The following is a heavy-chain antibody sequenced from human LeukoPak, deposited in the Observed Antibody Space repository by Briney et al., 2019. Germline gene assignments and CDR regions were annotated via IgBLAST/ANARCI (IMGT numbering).Heavy chain of an antibody. V-gene: IGHV1-2*02. J-gene: IGHJ5*02. CDR2: ISPNSGDT. CDR1: GYTFTSYY. D-gene: IGHD3-10*01. CDR3: ARSGSTGKLLWFGELSPTYWFDP. Sequence: GASVKVSCKASGYTFTSYYIHWVRQAPGEGLEWMGWISPNSGDTKYSQKFQGRVTMTRDTSISTAYMELSRLRSDDTAVYYCARSGSTGKLLWFGELSPTYWFDPWGQGTLVTVSS.